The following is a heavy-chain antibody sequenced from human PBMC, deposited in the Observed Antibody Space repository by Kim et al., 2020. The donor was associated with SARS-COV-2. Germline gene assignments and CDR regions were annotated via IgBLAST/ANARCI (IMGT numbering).Heavy chain of an antibody. CDR3: ARRVAAAGHFDY. J-gene: IGHJ4*02. Sequence: NYNPSLKRRVTISVDTSKNQFSLKLSSVTAADTAVYYCARRVAAAGHFDYWGQGTLVTVSS. D-gene: IGHD6-13*01. V-gene: IGHV4-34*01.